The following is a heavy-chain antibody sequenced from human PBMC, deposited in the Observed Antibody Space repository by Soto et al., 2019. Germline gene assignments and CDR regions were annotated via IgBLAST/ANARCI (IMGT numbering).Heavy chain of an antibody. D-gene: IGHD3-10*01. J-gene: IGHJ6*02. CDR1: GFTFSSYG. CDR2: ISYDGSNK. CDR3: AKGSRITRVRGVKGMDV. V-gene: IGHV3-30*18. Sequence: GGSLRLSCAASGFTFSSYGMHWVRQAPGKGLEWVAVISYDGSNKYYADSVKGRFTISRDNSKNTLYLQMNSLRAEDTAVYYCAKGSRITRVRGVKGMDVWGQGTTVTVSS.